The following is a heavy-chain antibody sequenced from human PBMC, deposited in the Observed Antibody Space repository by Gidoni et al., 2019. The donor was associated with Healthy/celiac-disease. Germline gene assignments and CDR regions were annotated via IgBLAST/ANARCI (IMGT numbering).Heavy chain of an antibody. D-gene: IGHD3-10*01. J-gene: IGHJ6*02. CDR3: ARSGVRGYYYYGMDV. V-gene: IGHV4-34*01. Sequence: QVQLQQWGAGLLKPSETLSLTCAVYGGSFSGYYWSWIRQPPGKGLEWIGEINHSGSTNYNPSLKSRVTISVDTSKNQFSLKLSSGTAADTAVYYCARSGVRGYYYYGMDVWGQGTTVTVSS. CDR2: INHSGST. CDR1: GGSFSGYY.